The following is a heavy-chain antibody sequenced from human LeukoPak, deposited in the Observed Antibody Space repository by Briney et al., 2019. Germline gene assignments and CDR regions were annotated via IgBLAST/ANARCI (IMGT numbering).Heavy chain of an antibody. CDR3: ARLAAGSDYFDY. V-gene: IGHV3-7*04. D-gene: IGHD6-13*01. CDR1: GFPFSRYW. J-gene: IGHJ4*02. Sequence: GGSLRLSCAASGFPFSRYWMSWVRQAQGKGLEWVANIKPDGSEKHYVDSVKGRFTFSRDNAKNSLYLQMNGLRAEDMAVYYCARLAAGSDYFDYWGQGTLVTVSS. CDR2: IKPDGSEK.